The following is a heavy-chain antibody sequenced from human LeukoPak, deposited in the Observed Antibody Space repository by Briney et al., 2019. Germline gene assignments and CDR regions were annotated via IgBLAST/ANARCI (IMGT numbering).Heavy chain of an antibody. Sequence: GGSLRLSCAASGVTFSSYGTHWVRQAPGKGLEWEAVIWYDGSNKYYADSVKGRFTISRDNSKNTLYLQMNSLRAEDTAVYYCARGPPGSDRAFDIWGQGTTVTVSS. CDR1: GVTFSSYG. CDR2: IWYDGSNK. J-gene: IGHJ3*02. CDR3: ARGPPGSDRAFDI. D-gene: IGHD3-16*02. V-gene: IGHV3-33*01.